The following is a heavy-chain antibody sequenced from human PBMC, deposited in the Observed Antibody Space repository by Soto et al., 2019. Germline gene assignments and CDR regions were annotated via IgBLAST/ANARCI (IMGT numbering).Heavy chain of an antibody. J-gene: IGHJ4*02. V-gene: IGHV3-30*18. Sequence: LRLSCAASGFTFTNFGMHWVRQSPGKGLEWVATISYDGTNKYHADSVKGRFTISRDNSKNTLYLEMNSLRADDTAVYYCAKGQSSGWYGVDYWGQGALVTVSS. CDR3: AKGQSSGWYGVDY. CDR2: ISYDGTNK. D-gene: IGHD6-19*01. CDR1: GFTFTNFG.